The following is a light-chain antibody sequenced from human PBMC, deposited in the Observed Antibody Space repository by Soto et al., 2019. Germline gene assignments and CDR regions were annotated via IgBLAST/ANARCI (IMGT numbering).Light chain of an antibody. Sequence: EIVLTQSPATMSLSPGERVTLSCRASQSISSFLAWYQQKPGQAPRILIYDASNRATGIPARFSGSGSGTDFTLNIGGLEPEDFPVYYVLQGSPWRTFGRGTKLEL. V-gene: IGKV3-11*01. CDR1: QSISSF. J-gene: IGKJ2*01. CDR3: LQGSPWRT. CDR2: DAS.